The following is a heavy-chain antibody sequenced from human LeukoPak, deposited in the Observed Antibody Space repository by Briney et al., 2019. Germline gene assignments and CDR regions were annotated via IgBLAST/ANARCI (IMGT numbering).Heavy chain of an antibody. J-gene: IGHJ4*02. CDR3: ARESIAAGLGY. D-gene: IGHD6-13*01. CDR1: GYSISSGYY. CDR2: IYHSGST. V-gene: IGHV4-38-2*02. Sequence: SETLSLTCTVSGYSISSGYYWGWIRQPPGKGLEWIGSIYHSGSTYYNPSLKGRVTISVDTSKNQFSLKLSSVTAADTAVYYCARESIAAGLGYWGQGTLVTVSS.